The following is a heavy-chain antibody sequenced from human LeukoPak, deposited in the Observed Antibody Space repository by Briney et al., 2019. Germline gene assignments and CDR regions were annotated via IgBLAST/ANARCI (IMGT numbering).Heavy chain of an antibody. CDR3: ARTNYHDSSGYYDY. CDR1: GYTFSSYY. CDR2: ISPRDGGT. V-gene: IGHV1-46*01. J-gene: IGHJ4*02. D-gene: IGHD3-22*01. Sequence: ASVKVSCKASGYTFSSYYMHWVRQAPGQGLEWMGIISPRDGGTSYAQKLQGRVTMTRDTSTSTVYMELRSLRSEDTAVYYCARTNYHDSSGYYDYWGQGTLVTVSS.